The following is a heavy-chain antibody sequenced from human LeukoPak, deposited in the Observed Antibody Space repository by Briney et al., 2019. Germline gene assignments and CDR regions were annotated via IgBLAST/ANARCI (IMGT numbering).Heavy chain of an antibody. CDR2: INHSGST. Sequence: SETLSLTCVVYGGSFSGYYWNWIRQPPGKGLEWIGEINHSGSTNYNPSLKSQVTISVDTSKNQFSLKLSSVTAADTAVYYCARDEDGAGYWGQGTLVTVSS. CDR1: GGSFSGYY. CDR3: ARDEDGAGY. D-gene: IGHD5-24*01. V-gene: IGHV4-34*01. J-gene: IGHJ4*02.